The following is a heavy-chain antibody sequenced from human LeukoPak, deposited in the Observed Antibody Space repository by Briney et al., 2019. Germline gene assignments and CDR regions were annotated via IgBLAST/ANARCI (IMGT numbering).Heavy chain of an antibody. V-gene: IGHV4-38-2*02. D-gene: IGHD6-19*01. Sequence: PSETPSLTCTVSGYSISSGYYWGWIRQPPGKGLEWIGSIYHSGSTYYNPPLKSRVTISVDTSKNHFSLTLTSVTAPGTAVMYFARDSAAGPLGDYWGQGTLVGVSS. CDR2: IYHSGST. CDR1: GYSISSGYY. J-gene: IGHJ4*02. CDR3: ARDSAAGPLGDY.